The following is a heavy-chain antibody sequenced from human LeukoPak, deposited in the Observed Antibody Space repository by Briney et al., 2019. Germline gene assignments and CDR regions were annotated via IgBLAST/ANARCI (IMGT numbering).Heavy chain of an antibody. CDR2: IKQGGSEK. CDR3: ARESPSNYDFWSGYYSAFDI. J-gene: IGHJ3*02. CDR1: TFTFSNYW. Sequence: GGSLRLSCAASTFTFSNYWMSWVRQAPGKGLEWVANIKQGGSEKYYVDSVKGRFTISRDNAKNSLYLQMNSLRAEDTAVYYCARESPSNYDFWSGYYSAFDIWGQGTMVTVSS. D-gene: IGHD3-3*01. V-gene: IGHV3-7*03.